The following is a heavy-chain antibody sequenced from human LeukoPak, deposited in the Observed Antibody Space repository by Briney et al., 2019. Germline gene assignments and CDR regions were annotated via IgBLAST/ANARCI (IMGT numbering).Heavy chain of an antibody. CDR3: LREEGA. CDR2: TNDDGREK. CDR1: GFSFSSHW. J-gene: IGHJ5*02. Sequence: GGSLRLSCAGSGFSFSSHWMSWVRQAPGKGLEWVANTNDDGREKNYVDSVKGRFTISRDNAKKSLFLQMNSLRADDTAVYFYLREEGAWGQGTLVTVSS. V-gene: IGHV3-7*01. D-gene: IGHD3-16*01.